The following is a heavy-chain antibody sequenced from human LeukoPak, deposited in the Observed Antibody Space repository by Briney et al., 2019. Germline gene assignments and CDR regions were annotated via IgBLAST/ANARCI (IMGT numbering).Heavy chain of an antibody. CDR3: ARGSGYDSSGYYPFDY. J-gene: IGHJ4*02. Sequence: ASVKVSCKASGYTFTSYGISWVRQAPGQGLEWMGWISAYNGNTNYAQKLQGRVTMTRDTSTSTVYMELSSLRSEDTAVYYCARGSGYDSSGYYPFDYWGQGTLVTVSS. V-gene: IGHV1-18*01. CDR1: GYTFTSYG. D-gene: IGHD3-22*01. CDR2: ISAYNGNT.